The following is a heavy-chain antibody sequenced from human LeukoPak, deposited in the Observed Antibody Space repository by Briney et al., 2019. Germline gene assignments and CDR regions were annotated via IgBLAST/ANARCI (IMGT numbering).Heavy chain of an antibody. D-gene: IGHD2-15*01. CDR3: ARDLVAFDY. CDR1: GGSFSDYY. V-gene: IGHV4-4*07. Sequence: PSETLSLTCTVSGGSFSDYYWSWIRQPAGKGLEWIGRIYTSGSTNYNPSLKSRVTMSLDMSKNQFSLKLNSVTAADTAVYYCARDLVAFDYWGQGALVIVSS. CDR2: IYTSGST. J-gene: IGHJ4*02.